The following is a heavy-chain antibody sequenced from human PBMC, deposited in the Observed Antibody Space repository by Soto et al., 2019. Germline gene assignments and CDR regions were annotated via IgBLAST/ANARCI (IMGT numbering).Heavy chain of an antibody. J-gene: IGHJ4*02. Sequence: GGSLRLSCAASGFTFSNAWMNWVRQAPGKGLEWVGRIKSKTDGGTTDYAAPVKGRFTISRDDSKNTLYLQMNSLKTEDTAVYYCTSCNYYDSSGYYFNHFDYWGQGTLVTVSS. D-gene: IGHD3-22*01. V-gene: IGHV3-15*07. CDR3: TSCNYYDSSGYYFNHFDY. CDR1: GFTFSNAW. CDR2: IKSKTDGGTT.